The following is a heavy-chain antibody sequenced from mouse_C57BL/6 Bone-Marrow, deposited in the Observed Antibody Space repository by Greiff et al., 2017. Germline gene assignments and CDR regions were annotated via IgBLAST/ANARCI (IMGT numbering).Heavy chain of an antibody. CDR3: ARWGRYDAMDY. Sequence: QVQLQQSGPELVRPGASVKISCTAPGYTFTSHWMQWVRQRPGQVLEWIGEIFPGSGSTYYNENFKGKGTLTVDTSSSLVYMQLSSLTAEDSAVYYCARWGRYDAMDYWGQGTSVTVSS. J-gene: IGHJ4*01. CDR2: IFPGSGST. CDR1: GYTFTSHW. V-gene: IGHV1-56*01. D-gene: IGHD3-3*01.